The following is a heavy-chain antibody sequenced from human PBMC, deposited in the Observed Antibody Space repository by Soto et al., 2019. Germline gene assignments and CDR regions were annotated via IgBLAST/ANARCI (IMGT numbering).Heavy chain of an antibody. CDR1: GFSFSSYG. V-gene: IGHV3-33*01. D-gene: IGHD3-16*01. J-gene: IGHJ4*02. CDR2: IWYDGNTK. CDR3: GGGAYFSDY. Sequence: QVQLVESGGGVVQPGRSLRLSCAASGFSFSSYGMHWVRQAPGKGLAWVATIWYDGNTKYYADSVKGRFTISRDNSKDTLYLQINSLRDEDTAVYYCGGGAYFSDYWGQGTLVTVSS.